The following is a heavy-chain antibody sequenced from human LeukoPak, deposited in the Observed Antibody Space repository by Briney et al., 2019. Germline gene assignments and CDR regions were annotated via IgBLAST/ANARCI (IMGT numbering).Heavy chain of an antibody. V-gene: IGHV3-7*01. J-gene: IGHJ4*02. CDR3: AREGGSYYESDYFDY. CDR2: IKQDGSEK. CDR1: GFTFSSYW. Sequence: GGSLRLSCAASGFTFSSYWMSWVRQAPGKGLEWVANIKQDGSEKYYVDSVKGRFTISRDNAKNSLYLRMNSLRAEDTAVYYCAREGGSYYESDYFDYWGQGTLVTVSS. D-gene: IGHD1-26*01.